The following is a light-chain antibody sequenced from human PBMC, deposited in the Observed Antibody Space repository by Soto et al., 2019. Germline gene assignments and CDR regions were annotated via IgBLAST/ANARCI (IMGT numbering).Light chain of an antibody. J-gene: IGKJ5*01. CDR2: DVS. V-gene: IGKV3-15*01. Sequence: EIVLTQSPGTLSLSPGERATLSCRASQSVSSNLAWYQQKPGQAPRLLIYDVSTRATGVPARFSGTGSETDFTLTISGLQSDDSAVYFCQQYNNWPFSFGQGTRLEIK. CDR1: QSVSSN. CDR3: QQYNNWPFS.